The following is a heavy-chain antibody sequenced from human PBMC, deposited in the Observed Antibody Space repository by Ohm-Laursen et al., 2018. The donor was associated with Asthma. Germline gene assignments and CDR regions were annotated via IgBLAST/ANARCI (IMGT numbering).Heavy chain of an antibody. Sequence: GSLRLSCTASGFTFSDYPMTWVRQAPGKGLEWVSSISDSSEYIYYADSVRGRFTVSRDNAKNSMDLQMDRLRAEDTAVYYCARGMLISGVVITAYDNWGQGVLVNVSS. CDR3: ARGMLISGVVITAYDN. V-gene: IGHV3-21*01. CDR2: ISDSSEYI. CDR1: GFTFSDYP. J-gene: IGHJ4*02. D-gene: IGHD3-3*01.